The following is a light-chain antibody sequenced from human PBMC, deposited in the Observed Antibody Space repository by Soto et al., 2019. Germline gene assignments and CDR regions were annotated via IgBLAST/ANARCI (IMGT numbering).Light chain of an antibody. CDR1: SSDVGGYNY. J-gene: IGLJ2*01. CDR3: SAYAGSSTWV. V-gene: IGLV2-8*01. CDR2: EVY. Sequence: QSAPTQPPSASGSPGQSVTFSCTGTSSDVGGYNYVSWYQQYPGKAPKIMIYEVYRRHSGVPDRFSGSKSGNTASMTVSGLQPEDEADYYCSAYAGSSTWVFGGGTKLIVL.